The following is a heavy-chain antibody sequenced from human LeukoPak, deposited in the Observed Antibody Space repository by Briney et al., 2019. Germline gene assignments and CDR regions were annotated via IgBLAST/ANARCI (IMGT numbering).Heavy chain of an antibody. V-gene: IGHV3-33*06. D-gene: IGHD2-2*03. CDR2: IWYDGSNK. Sequence: GGSLRLSCAASAFTFSSYGMHWVRQAPGKGLEWVAVIWYDGSNKYYADSVEGRFTISRDNSKNTLYLQMNSLRAEDTAVYYCAKSPKVGFLFDYWGKGTLVTVSS. J-gene: IGHJ4*02. CDR1: AFTFSSYG. CDR3: AKSPKVGFLFDY.